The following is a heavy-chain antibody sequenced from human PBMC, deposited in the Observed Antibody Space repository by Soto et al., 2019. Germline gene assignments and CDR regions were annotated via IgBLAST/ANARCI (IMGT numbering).Heavy chain of an antibody. D-gene: IGHD3-16*01. Sequence: TSETLCLTWTVSGGSISNFYWSWIRQPPGKGLEWIGYVYYTGSSSYNPSLKRRVTFSADSSRGQFSLRLESVTDADTAGNYYETTVLGPFLLADSFVHCYYYMDVWGQGTTVTVSS. V-gene: IGHV4-59*08. CDR2: VYYTGSS. CDR3: ETTVLGPFLLADSFVHCYYYMDV. J-gene: IGHJ6*03. CDR1: GGSISNFY.